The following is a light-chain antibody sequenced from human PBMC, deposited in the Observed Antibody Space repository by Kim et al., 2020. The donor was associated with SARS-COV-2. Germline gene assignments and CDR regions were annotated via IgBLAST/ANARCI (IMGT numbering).Light chain of an antibody. CDR3: QQNNNWPLT. Sequence: EIVMTQSPATLSVSPGERATRSCRASQSVTSNLAWYQQKPGQAPRLLIYGASTRATGVPARFSGSGSGTEFTLSISSLQSEDFAVYYCQQNNNWPLTFGGGTKVDIK. CDR2: GAS. J-gene: IGKJ4*01. V-gene: IGKV3-15*01. CDR1: QSVTSN.